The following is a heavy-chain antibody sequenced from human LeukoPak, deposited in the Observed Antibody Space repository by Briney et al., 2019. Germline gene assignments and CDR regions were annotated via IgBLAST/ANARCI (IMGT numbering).Heavy chain of an antibody. CDR3: ARGRDFWSGYSFDY. V-gene: IGHV4-59*01. CDR2: VYYSGST. Sequence: PSETLSLTCTVSGGSISTYYWSWVRQPPGKGLEWIGYVYYSGSTEYNPSLKSRVIISIDTSKIQFSLKLNSMTAADTAVYYCARGRDFWSGYSFDYWGQGTLVIVSS. J-gene: IGHJ4*02. D-gene: IGHD3-3*01. CDR1: GGSISTYY.